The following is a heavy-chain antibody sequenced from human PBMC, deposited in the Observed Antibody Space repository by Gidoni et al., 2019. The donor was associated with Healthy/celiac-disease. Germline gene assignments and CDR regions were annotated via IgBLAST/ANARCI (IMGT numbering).Heavy chain of an antibody. CDR3: ARIVGATSYKF. D-gene: IGHD1-26*01. CDR1: GFTFSSYA. Sequence: QVQLVESGGGVVQPGRSLRLSCAASGFTFSSYAMHWVRQAPGKGLEWVAVISYDGSNKYYADSVKGRFTISRDNSKNTLYLQMNSLRAEDTAVYYCARIVGATSYKFWGQGTLVTVSS. V-gene: IGHV3-30*04. CDR2: ISYDGSNK. J-gene: IGHJ4*02.